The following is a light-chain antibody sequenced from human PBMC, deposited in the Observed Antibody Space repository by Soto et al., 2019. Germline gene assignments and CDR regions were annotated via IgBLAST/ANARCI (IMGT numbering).Light chain of an antibody. J-gene: IGKJ1*01. Sequence: EIVFIQSPGVLSLSVGARATLSCRASQTVKSSYLAWYQQKPGQAPRLLIYDASTRAAGIPDRFSASGSGTDFTLIISRLEPEDFAVYSCQQYASSPQTFGQGTKVDIK. V-gene: IGKV3-20*01. CDR2: DAS. CDR3: QQYASSPQT. CDR1: QTVKSSY.